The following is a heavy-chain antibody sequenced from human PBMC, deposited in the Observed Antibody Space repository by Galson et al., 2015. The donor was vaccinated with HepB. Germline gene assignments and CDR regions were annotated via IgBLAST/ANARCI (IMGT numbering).Heavy chain of an antibody. D-gene: IGHD1-14*01. V-gene: IGHV1-18*01. J-gene: IGHJ4*02. Sequence: SVKVSCKASGYTFINYSINWVRQAPGQGLEWMGWISGYNGNTNYAQRFQGRVTMTTDTSTSTAYMELRSLRSDVTAVYYCARDLSIISRCGGYWGQGTLVTVSS. CDR1: GYTFINYS. CDR2: ISGYNGNT. CDR3: ARDLSIISRCGGY.